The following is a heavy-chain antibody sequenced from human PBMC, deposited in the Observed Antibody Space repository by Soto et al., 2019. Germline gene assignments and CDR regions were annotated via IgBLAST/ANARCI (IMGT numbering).Heavy chain of an antibody. J-gene: IGHJ4*02. CDR1: EGTFNSYA. CDR2: IIPYYNTL. CDR3: ASGASRWYPYFFDS. V-gene: IGHV1-69*01. D-gene: IGHD6-13*01. Sequence: QAQVVQSGAEVRKPGSSVKLSCKASEGTFNSYAIAWVRQAPGQALEWMGGIIPYYNTLNYAQKFQDRVTITADDSTNTVYMELSSLRSDDTAVYFCASGASRWYPYFFDSWDQGTLVTVSS.